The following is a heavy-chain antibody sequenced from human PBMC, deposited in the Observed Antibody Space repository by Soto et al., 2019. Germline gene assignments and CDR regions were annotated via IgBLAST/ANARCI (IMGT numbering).Heavy chain of an antibody. J-gene: IGHJ5*02. CDR2: IRTKPNNYAT. Sequence: EVQLVESGGGLVQPGGSLTLSCAASGFTFSDSAMHWVRQASGRGLEWVGRIRTKPNNYATAYAASVKGRFTISRDDSKNPAYLQMNSLKTEDTAVYYCTRPPFDNWFDPWGQGTLVTVSS. D-gene: IGHD3-16*01. V-gene: IGHV3-73*02. CDR3: TRPPFDNWFDP. CDR1: GFTFSDSA.